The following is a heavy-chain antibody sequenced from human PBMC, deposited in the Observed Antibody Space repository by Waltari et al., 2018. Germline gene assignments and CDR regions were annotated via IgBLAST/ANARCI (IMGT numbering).Heavy chain of an antibody. J-gene: IGHJ4*02. V-gene: IGHV5-51*01. D-gene: IGHD1-26*01. CDR1: GHSFTRYW. CDR3: AKGPPPTEWELQYYFDD. CDR2: IYPGGTNY. Sequence: EVQLVQSGAAVPKLGDSLMISCKGSGHSFTRYWISWVRQMHGKGREWIGIIYPGGTNYENPPPVNGQATTADEKYNQSAQQQRCVLEADATVKYYGAKGPPPTEWELQYYFDDWGQGTLVTVSS.